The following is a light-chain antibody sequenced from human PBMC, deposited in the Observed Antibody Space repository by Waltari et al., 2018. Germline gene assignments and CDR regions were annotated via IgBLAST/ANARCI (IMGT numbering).Light chain of an antibody. CDR3: QQAHTFPPT. J-gene: IGKJ3*01. Sequence: DIQMTQSPSSVSASVGDRVTITCRASQGIRSWLAWYQQIPGKAPKLLIYAASSLQSGVPSRFSGSGSGTDFTLTISSLQPEDFATYYCQQAHTFPPTFGPGTKVHIQ. V-gene: IGKV1-12*01. CDR2: AAS. CDR1: QGIRSW.